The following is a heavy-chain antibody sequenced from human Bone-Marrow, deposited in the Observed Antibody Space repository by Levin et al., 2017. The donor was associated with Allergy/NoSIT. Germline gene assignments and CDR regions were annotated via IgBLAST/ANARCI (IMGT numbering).Heavy chain of an antibody. CDR1: GFTFSSYV. CDR3: AKDYWPSLTVVPTNNLFDT. V-gene: IGHV3-23*01. Sequence: LAGGSLRLSCAASGFTFSSYVMSWVRQAPGKGLEWISGIGGSSMYTYHADSVRGRVTISRDNSKNTLYLQMAGLRADDTAVYYCAKDYWPSLTVVPTNNLFDTWGQGTLVTVSS. CDR2: IGGSSMYT. J-gene: IGHJ5*02. D-gene: IGHD4/OR15-4a*01.